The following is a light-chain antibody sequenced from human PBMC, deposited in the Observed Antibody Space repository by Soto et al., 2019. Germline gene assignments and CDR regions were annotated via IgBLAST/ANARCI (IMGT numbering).Light chain of an antibody. V-gene: IGKV1-39*01. CDR1: HGIRND. J-gene: IGKJ4*01. Sequence: DIQMTQSPSTLSASVGDGVSITCRASHGIRNDLGWYQQKPGKAPKRLIYAASSLQSGVPSRFSGGGSGTDFTLTISSLQPEDFATYYCQQSYSNPLTFGGGTKVDIK. CDR3: QQSYSNPLT. CDR2: AAS.